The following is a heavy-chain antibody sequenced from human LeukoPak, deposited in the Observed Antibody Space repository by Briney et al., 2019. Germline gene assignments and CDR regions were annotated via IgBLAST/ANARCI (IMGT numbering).Heavy chain of an antibody. J-gene: IGHJ4*02. CDR1: GFTFSSYA. Sequence: GASLRLSCAASGFTFSSYAMSWARQAPGKGLEWVSVIYSGGSTYYADSVKGRFTISRDNSKNTLYLQMNSLRSEDTAVYYCARAGNYYGSGTYYWPTFDYWGQGTLVTVSS. D-gene: IGHD3-10*01. CDR3: ARAGNYYGSGTYYWPTFDY. V-gene: IGHV3-53*01. CDR2: IYSGGST.